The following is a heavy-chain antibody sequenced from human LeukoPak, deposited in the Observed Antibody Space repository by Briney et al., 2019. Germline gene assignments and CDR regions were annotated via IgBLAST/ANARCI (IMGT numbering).Heavy chain of an antibody. D-gene: IGHD2-15*01. CDR1: GFTFSSYS. Sequence: GGSLRLSCAASGFTFSSYSMNWVRQAPGKGLEWVASMKGDGSVKHFLDSVEGRFTISRDNAKNSLYLQMNSLRAEDTAVYYCARWDAYCSGGRCYSGDFAFGIWGQGTMVTVSS. V-gene: IGHV3-7*01. J-gene: IGHJ3*02. CDR2: MKGDGSVK. CDR3: ARWDAYCSGGRCYSGDFAFGI.